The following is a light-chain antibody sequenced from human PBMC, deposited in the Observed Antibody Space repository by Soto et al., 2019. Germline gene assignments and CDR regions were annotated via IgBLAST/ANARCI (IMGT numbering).Light chain of an antibody. J-gene: IGLJ2*01. CDR2: SNN. CDR3: AAWADSLKCPV. Sequence: QSVLTQPPSAYGTPGQTVTISCSGSSSDIARNTVNWYQQLPGTAPKLLIYSNNQRPSGVSDRFSGSKSGASASLAISGLQSEDEADYYCAAWADSLKCPVFGGGTKVTVL. CDR1: SSDIARNT. V-gene: IGLV1-44*01.